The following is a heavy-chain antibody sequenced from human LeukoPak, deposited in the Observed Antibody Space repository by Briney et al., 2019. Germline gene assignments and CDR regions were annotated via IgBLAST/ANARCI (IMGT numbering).Heavy chain of an antibody. CDR1: GFTVSSNY. Sequence: GGSLRLSCAASGFTVSSNYMSWVRQAPGKGLEWVSVIYSCGSTYYADSVKGRFTISRDNSKNTLYLQMNSLRAEDTAVYYCAKDRGTTGLAPPSMDVWGKGTTVTISS. D-gene: IGHD1-14*01. CDR3: AKDRGTTGLAPPSMDV. J-gene: IGHJ6*03. V-gene: IGHV3-66*01. CDR2: IYSCGST.